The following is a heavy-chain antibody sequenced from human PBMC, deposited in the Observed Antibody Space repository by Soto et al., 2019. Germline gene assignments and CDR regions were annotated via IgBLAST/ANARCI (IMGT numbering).Heavy chain of an antibody. J-gene: IGHJ4*02. CDR3: ARGHIPVYGPVPDYFDS. CDR2: VTHSGST. CDR1: GGSLRGSY. V-gene: IGHV4-34*02. D-gene: IGHD2-21*01. Sequence: QVHLQQWGAGLLKPSETLSLTCGVYGGSLRGSYCSWIRQPPGKALEWLGKVTHSGSTTFNPSLKSRVSVSVDTSDNQSSLKLTSVTAADTAVYYCARGHIPVYGPVPDYFDSWGQGTLVTVSS.